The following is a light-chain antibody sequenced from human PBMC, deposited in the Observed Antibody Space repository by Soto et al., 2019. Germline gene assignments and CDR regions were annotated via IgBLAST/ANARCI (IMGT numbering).Light chain of an antibody. J-gene: IGLJ3*02. V-gene: IGLV2-14*01. CDR3: FSYTISATLV. Sequence: QSVLTQPASVSGSPGQSITISCSGTTNDIGGYNYVSWYQHHPGKVPKVIIYEVRNRPSGVSNRFSGSKSGNTASLTISGLQAEDEADYYCFSYTISATLVFGGGIKLTVL. CDR1: TNDIGGYNY. CDR2: EVR.